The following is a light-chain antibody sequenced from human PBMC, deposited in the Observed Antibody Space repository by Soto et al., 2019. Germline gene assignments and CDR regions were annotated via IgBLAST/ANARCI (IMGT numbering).Light chain of an antibody. CDR2: DVT. V-gene: IGLV2-11*01. CDR3: CYYAGSYFYV. CDR1: SSDAGGYNY. Sequence: QSALTQPPSVSGSPGQSVTISCTGTSSDAGGYNYVSWYQQHPGKAPKLILYDVTERPSGVPDRFSGSKSGNTASLTNSGLQAEDEADYHCCYYAGSYFYVFGTGTKLTVL. J-gene: IGLJ1*01.